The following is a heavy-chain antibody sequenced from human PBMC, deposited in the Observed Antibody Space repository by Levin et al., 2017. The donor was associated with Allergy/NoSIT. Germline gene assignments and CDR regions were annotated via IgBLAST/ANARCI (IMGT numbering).Heavy chain of an antibody. J-gene: IGHJ5*02. CDR2: IYWDDEK. V-gene: IGHV2-5*02. Sequence: ASGPTLVKPTQTLTLTCTFSGFSLSTSKMGVGWFRQSPGKALEWLALIYWDDEKRYSPSLNSRLTITKDTSRNQVVLTMTNMDPVDTATYYCARRRWEYYGRSGYPLVDPWGQGTLVTVSS. CDR3: ARRRWEYYGRSGYPLVDP. CDR1: GFSLSTSKMG. D-gene: IGHD3-22*01.